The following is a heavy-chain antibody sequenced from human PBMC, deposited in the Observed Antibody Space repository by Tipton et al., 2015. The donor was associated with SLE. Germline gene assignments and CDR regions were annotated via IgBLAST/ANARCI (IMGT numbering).Heavy chain of an antibody. Sequence: TLSLTCTVSGGSISSGSYYWSWIRQPAGKGLEWIGRIYTSGSTNYNPSLKSRVTISVDTSKNQFSLKLSSVTAADTAVYYCARARLQSTHNWFDPWGRGTLVTVSS. CDR1: GGSISSGSYY. CDR2: IYTSGST. D-gene: IGHD4-11*01. CDR3: ARARLQSTHNWFDP. V-gene: IGHV4-61*02. J-gene: IGHJ5*02.